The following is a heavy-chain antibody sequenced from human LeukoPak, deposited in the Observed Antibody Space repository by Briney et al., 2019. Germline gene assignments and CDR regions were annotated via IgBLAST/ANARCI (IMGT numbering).Heavy chain of an antibody. CDR3: AKSHSSGWSLPCDY. CDR2: ISYDGSNK. J-gene: IGHJ4*02. CDR1: GFTFSSYA. Sequence: PGRSLRLSCAASGFTFSSYAMHWVRQAPGKGLEWVAVISYDGSNKYCADSVKGRFTISRDNSKNTLYLQMNNLRVEDTAVYYCAKSHSSGWSLPCDYWGQGTLVTVSS. V-gene: IGHV3-30-3*01. D-gene: IGHD6-19*01.